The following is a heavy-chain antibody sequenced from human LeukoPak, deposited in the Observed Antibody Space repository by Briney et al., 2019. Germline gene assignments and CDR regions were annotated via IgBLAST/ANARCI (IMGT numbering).Heavy chain of an antibody. J-gene: IGHJ6*03. D-gene: IGHD3-3*01. CDR3: ARDLRSGAYYYFYMDV. Sequence: GGSLRLSCAASGFTFSSYAMHWVRQAPGKGLEYVAAVSRNGDRTYYANSVKGRFTISRDNSRNTLYLQMGSLRPEDTALYYCARDLRSGAYYYFYMDVWGNGTTVAVSS. CDR1: GFTFSSYA. V-gene: IGHV3-64*01. CDR2: VSRNGDRT.